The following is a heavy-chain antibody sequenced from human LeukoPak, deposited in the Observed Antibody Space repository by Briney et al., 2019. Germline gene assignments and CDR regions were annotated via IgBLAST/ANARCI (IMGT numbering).Heavy chain of an antibody. J-gene: IGHJ3*02. Sequence: SETLSLTCTVSGGSISSSTYYWGWIRQPPGKGLEWIGSIYYSGSTYYNPSLKGRVTISVDTSKNQFSLKLSSVTAADTAVYYCARDLGYYDSSGVAFDIWGQGTVVTVSS. CDR1: GGSISSSTYY. V-gene: IGHV4-39*02. D-gene: IGHD3-22*01. CDR3: ARDLGYYDSSGVAFDI. CDR2: IYYSGST.